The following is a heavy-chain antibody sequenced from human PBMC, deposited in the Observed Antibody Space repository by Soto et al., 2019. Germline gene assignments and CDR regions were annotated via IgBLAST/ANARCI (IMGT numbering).Heavy chain of an antibody. J-gene: IGHJ4*02. CDR1: GFTFSSYS. Sequence: GGSLRLSCAASGFTFSSYSMSWVRQAPGKGLEWVSALTGSGGSTYYADSVKGRFTISRDNSKNTLYLQMKTLRAEDTAVYYCAKEGDLSAYNDGSCFDYWGQGTLVTVSS. CDR3: AKEGDLSAYNDGSCFDY. CDR2: LTGSGGST. V-gene: IGHV3-23*01. D-gene: IGHD5-18*01.